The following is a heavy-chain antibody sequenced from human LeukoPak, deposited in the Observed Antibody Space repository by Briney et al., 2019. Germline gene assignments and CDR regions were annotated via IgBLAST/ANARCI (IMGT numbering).Heavy chain of an antibody. J-gene: IGHJ4*02. CDR1: RYTFTNYD. Sequence: ASVKVSCKASRYTFTNYDINWVRQATGQGLEWMGWMSPNSGNTGYAQKFQGRVTMTRDTSIGTAYLELSSLKSEDTAVYYCARTPPNWGADYWGQGTLVTVSS. CDR2: MSPNSGNT. V-gene: IGHV1-8*01. D-gene: IGHD7-27*01. CDR3: ARTPPNWGADY.